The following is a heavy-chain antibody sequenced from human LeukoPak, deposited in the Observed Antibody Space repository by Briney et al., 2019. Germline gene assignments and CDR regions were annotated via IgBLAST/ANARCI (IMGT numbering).Heavy chain of an antibody. CDR2: ISGSGGDT. V-gene: IGHV3-23*01. CDR3: AKTTAGYSSGRYPGWPIDY. D-gene: IGHD2-15*01. CDR1: GFTFRSYA. J-gene: IGHJ4*02. Sequence: PGGSLRLSCVASGFTFRSYAIYWVRQAPGKGLEWVSGISGSGGDTYFADSVKGRFTISRDNSKDTVFLQMDSLRAGDTAVYYCAKTTAGYSSGRYPGWPIDYWGQGTLVTVSS.